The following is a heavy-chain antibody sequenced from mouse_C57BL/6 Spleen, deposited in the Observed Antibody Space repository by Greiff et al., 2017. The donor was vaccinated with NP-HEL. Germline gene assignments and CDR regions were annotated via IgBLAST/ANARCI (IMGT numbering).Heavy chain of an antibody. V-gene: IGHV1-76*01. D-gene: IGHD3-3*01. CDR3: ARGTEDGFAY. CDR1: GYTFTDYY. CDR2: IYPGSGNT. Sequence: VQLQQSGAELVRPGASVKLSCKASGYTFTDYYINWVKQRPGQGLEWIARIYPGSGNTYYNEKFKGKATLTAEKSSSTAYMQLSSLTSEDSAVYFCARGTEDGFAYWGQGTLVTVSA. J-gene: IGHJ3*01.